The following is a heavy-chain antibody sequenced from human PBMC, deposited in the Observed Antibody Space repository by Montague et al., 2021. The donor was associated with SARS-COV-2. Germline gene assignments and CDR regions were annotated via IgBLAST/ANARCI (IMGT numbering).Heavy chain of an antibody. CDR1: GGSISSYY. CDR2: IYYSGST. J-gene: IGHJ6*02. CDR3: AREGSGRGYYYYGMDV. D-gene: IGHD3-10*01. V-gene: IGHV4-59*01. Sequence: SETLSLTCTVSGGSISSYYWSWIRQPPGKGLEWIGYIYYSGSTNYNPSLKSRVTISVDTFKNQFSLKLSSVTAADTAVYHCAREGSGRGYYYYGMDVWGQGTTVTVSS.